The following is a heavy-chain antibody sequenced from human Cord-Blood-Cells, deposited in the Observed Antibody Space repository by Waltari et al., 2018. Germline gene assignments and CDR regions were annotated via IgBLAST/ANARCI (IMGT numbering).Heavy chain of an antibody. J-gene: IGHJ5*02. V-gene: IGHV4-39*01. D-gene: IGHD7-27*01. CDR3: AGTGDVLDWFDP. Sequence: QLQLQESGPGLVKPSETLSLTCTVSGGSISSSSYYWGWIRQPPGKGLEWIGSIYYSGSTYYNPSLKSGVTISVDTSKNQFSLKLSSVTAADTAVYYCAGTGDVLDWFDPWGQGTLVTVSS. CDR1: GGSISSSSYY. CDR2: IYYSGST.